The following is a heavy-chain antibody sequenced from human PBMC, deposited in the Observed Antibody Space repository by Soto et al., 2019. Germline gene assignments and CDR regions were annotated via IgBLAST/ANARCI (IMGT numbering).Heavy chain of an antibody. CDR3: ARADRRDFEY. Sequence: KPWETLSLTCAFYVGSFSGYYWSWIRQPPGKGLEWIGEVNHSGSTNYNPSLKSRVTISVDTSKNQFSLKLSSVTAADTAVYYCARADRRDFEYWGQATPVSVSS. CDR1: VGSFSGYY. CDR2: VNHSGST. V-gene: IGHV4-34*01. J-gene: IGHJ4*02.